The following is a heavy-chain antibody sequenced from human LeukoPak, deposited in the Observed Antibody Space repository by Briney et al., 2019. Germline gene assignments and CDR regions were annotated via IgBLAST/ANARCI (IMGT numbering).Heavy chain of an antibody. J-gene: IGHJ4*02. D-gene: IGHD3-3*01. CDR2: ISYDGSNK. Sequence: GRSLRLSCAASGFTFSSYAMHWVRQAPGKGLEWVAVISYDGSNKYYADSVKGRFTISRDNSKNTLYLQMNSLRAEDTAVYYCARATNHPFLEWLFYYFDYWGQGTLVTVSS. V-gene: IGHV3-30-3*01. CDR1: GFTFSSYA. CDR3: ARATNHPFLEWLFYYFDY.